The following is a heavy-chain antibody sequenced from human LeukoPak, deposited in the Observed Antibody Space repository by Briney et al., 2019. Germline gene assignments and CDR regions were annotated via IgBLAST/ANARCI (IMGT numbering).Heavy chain of an antibody. V-gene: IGHV3-23*01. CDR2: ITSSGGST. D-gene: IGHD3-22*01. CDR1: GFTFSSYA. CDR3: AKDRPNYYDSSGHYYRRNGDY. Sequence: GGSLRLSCAASGFTFSSYAMSWVRQAPGKGLEWVSSITSSGGSTYYAGSVKGQFTISRDNSMNTVYLQMNSLRAEDTAVYYCAKDRPNYYDSSGHYYRRNGDYWGQGTLVTVSS. J-gene: IGHJ4*02.